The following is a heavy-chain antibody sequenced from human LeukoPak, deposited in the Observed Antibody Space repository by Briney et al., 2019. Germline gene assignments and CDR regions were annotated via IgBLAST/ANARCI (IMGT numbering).Heavy chain of an antibody. V-gene: IGHV4-38-2*01. CDR3: ARVYYDFWSGYSLDAFDI. CDR1: GYSISSGYY. Sequence: TSETLSLTCAVSGYSISSGYYWGWIRQPPGKGLEWIGSIYHSGSTYYNPSLKSRVTISVDTSKNQFSLKLSSVTAADTAVYYCARVYYDFWSGYSLDAFDIWGQGTMVTVSS. J-gene: IGHJ3*02. D-gene: IGHD3-3*01. CDR2: IYHSGST.